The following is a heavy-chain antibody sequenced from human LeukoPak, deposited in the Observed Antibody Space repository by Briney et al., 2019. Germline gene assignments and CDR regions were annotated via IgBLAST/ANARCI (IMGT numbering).Heavy chain of an antibody. CDR1: GFTFSSYS. D-gene: IGHD4-17*01. V-gene: IGHV3-21*01. CDR3: ARQAAGDYHFDS. J-gene: IGHJ4*02. Sequence: PGRSLRLSCAASGFTFSSYSMNWVRQAPGKGLEWVSSISSSSTYIYDADLAKGRFTISRDNSKNSLYLQMNSLGAEDTAVYYCARQAAGDYHFDSWGQGTLVTVSS. CDR2: ISSSSTYI.